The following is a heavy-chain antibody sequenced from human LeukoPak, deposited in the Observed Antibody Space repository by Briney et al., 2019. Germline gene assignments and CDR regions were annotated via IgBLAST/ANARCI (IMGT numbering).Heavy chain of an antibody. J-gene: IGHJ5*02. CDR3: VRESRPFWNHFYWFDP. V-gene: IGHV3-23*01. D-gene: IGHD1-14*01. Sequence: GGSLRLSCVVSGITLSNYGMSWVRQAPGKGLEWVAGISGSGGSTNYADSVKGRFTISRDNPKNTLCLQMNSLRSDDTAVYYCVRESRPFWNHFYWFDPWGQGTLVTVSS. CDR2: ISGSGGST. CDR1: GITLSNYG.